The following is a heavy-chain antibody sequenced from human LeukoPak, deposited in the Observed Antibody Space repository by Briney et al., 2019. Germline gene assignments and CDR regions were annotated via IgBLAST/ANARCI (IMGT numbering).Heavy chain of an antibody. J-gene: IGHJ4*02. CDR2: IYYTGST. V-gene: IGHV4-59*01. CDR3: ARVMSGYRYGYPDY. Sequence: PSETLSLTCTVSGASISSSFWTWIRQSPGKGLEWLAYIYYTGSTNLNPSLKSRLTISVDTSKNQFSLRLSSVTAADTAVYYCARVMSGYRYGYPDYWGQGTLVTVSS. D-gene: IGHD5-18*01. CDR1: GASISSSF.